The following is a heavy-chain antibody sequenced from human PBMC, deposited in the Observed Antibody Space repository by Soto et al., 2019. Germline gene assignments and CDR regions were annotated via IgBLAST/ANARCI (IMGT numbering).Heavy chain of an antibody. Sequence: SEPLSVNCTVSGGSIISYCWSWIRQPPGKGLEWIGYIYYSGSTNYNPSLKSRVTISVDTSKNQFSLKLSSVTAADTAVYYCARRYGASFDYWGQGTLVTVSS. CDR1: GGSIISYC. CDR3: ARRYGASFDY. J-gene: IGHJ4*02. V-gene: IGHV4-59*01. D-gene: IGHD4-17*01. CDR2: IYYSGST.